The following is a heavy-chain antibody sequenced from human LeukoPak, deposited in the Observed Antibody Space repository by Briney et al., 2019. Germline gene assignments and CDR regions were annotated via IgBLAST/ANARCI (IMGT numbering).Heavy chain of an antibody. CDR1: GGSFSGYY. V-gene: IGHV4-59*01. Sequence: SETLSLTCAVYGGSFSGYYWSWIRQPPGKGLEWIGYIYYSGSTNYNPSLKSRVTISVDTSKNQFSLKLSSVTAADTAVYYCARGLRWSHYWYFDLWGRGTLVTVSS. CDR2: IYYSGST. CDR3: ARGLRWSHYWYFDL. D-gene: IGHD4-23*01. J-gene: IGHJ2*01.